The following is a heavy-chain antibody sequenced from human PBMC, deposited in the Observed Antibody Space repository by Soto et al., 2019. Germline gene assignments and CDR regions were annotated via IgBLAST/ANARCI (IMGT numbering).Heavy chain of an antibody. CDR3: ARGYSYGYTFDY. Sequence: ASVKVSCKASGYTFTSYGSSWVRKAPGQGLEWMGWISAYNGNTNYAQKLQGRVTMTTDTSTSTAYMELRSLRSDDTAVYYCARGYSYGYTFDYWGQGTLVTVSS. CDR1: GYTFTSYG. J-gene: IGHJ4*02. V-gene: IGHV1-18*01. CDR2: ISAYNGNT. D-gene: IGHD5-18*01.